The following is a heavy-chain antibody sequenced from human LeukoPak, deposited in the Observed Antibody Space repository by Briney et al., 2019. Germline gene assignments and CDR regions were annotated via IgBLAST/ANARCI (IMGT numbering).Heavy chain of an antibody. CDR2: LYSGGSP. J-gene: IGHJ4*02. D-gene: IGHD2-15*01. V-gene: IGHV3-53*01. CDR3: VRDAIVGFFDY. Sequence: PGGSLRLSCAASGFTVSSNYMNWVRQAPGKGLEWVSVLYSGGSPYYADSVKGRFTISRDNSKNTLYLQMNSLRAEDTAMYYCVRDAIVGFFDYWGQGTLVTVS. CDR1: GFTVSSNY.